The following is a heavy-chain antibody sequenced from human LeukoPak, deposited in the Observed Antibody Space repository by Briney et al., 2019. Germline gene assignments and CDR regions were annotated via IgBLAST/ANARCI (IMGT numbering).Heavy chain of an antibody. CDR3: ARLVGGGLGDN. CDR2: IYYSGST. J-gene: IGHJ4*02. D-gene: IGHD2-15*01. Sequence: SETLSLTCTVSGGSISSSRYYWGWIRQPPGKGLEWIGSIYYSGSTYYNPSLKSRVTISVDTSKNQFSLKLSSVTAADTAVYYCARLVGGGLGDNWGQGTLVTVSS. V-gene: IGHV4-39*01. CDR1: GGSISSSRYY.